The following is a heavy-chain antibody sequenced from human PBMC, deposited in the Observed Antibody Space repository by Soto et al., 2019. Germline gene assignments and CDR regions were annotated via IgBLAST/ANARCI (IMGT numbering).Heavy chain of an antibody. CDR2: ISGVGGST. D-gene: IGHD6-13*01. CDR1: GFTFTNYW. Sequence: GGSLRLSCAASGFTFTNYWMHWVRQVPGKGLVWVSRISGVGGSTSYSDSVRGRFTISRDNSENTLYLQMNSLRAEDTAVYYCAKDRREAAAGRGGWFDPWGQGTLVTVSS. CDR3: AKDRREAAAGRGGWFDP. V-gene: IGHV3-74*01. J-gene: IGHJ5*02.